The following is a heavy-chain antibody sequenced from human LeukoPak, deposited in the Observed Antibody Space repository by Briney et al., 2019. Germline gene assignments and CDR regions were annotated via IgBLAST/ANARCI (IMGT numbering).Heavy chain of an antibody. CDR2: ISGSGGST. CDR1: GFTFSSYA. Sequence: GGSLRLSCAASGFTFSSYAMSWVRQAPGKGLEWVSAISGSGGSTYYADSVKGRFTISRDNSKNTLYLQMNSLRAEDTAVYYCAKRPTSIVVVPAGMDVWGQGTTVTVSS. CDR3: AKRPTSIVVVPAGMDV. J-gene: IGHJ6*02. D-gene: IGHD2-2*01. V-gene: IGHV3-23*01.